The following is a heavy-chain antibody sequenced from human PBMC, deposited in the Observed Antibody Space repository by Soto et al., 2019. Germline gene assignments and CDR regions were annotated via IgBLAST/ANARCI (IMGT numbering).Heavy chain of an antibody. CDR2: ISYDGSNK. CDR3: ARDPAYQPLVGATWGGVFDY. Sequence: QVQLVESGGGVVQPGRSLRLSCAASGFTFCSYAMHWVRQAPGKGLEWVAVISYDGSNKYYADSVKGRFTISRDNSKNTLYLQMNSLRAEDTAVYYCARDPAYQPLVGATWGGVFDYWGQGTLVTVSS. V-gene: IGHV3-30-3*01. CDR1: GFTFCSYA. J-gene: IGHJ4*02. D-gene: IGHD1-26*01.